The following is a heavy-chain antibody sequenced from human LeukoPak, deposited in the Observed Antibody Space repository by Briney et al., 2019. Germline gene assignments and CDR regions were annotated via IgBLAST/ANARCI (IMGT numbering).Heavy chain of an antibody. CDR3: ARDQYYDSKGWFDP. CDR2: ISAYTGNT. CDR1: GYTFNSHG. V-gene: IGHV1-18*01. J-gene: IGHJ5*02. D-gene: IGHD3-22*01. Sequence: GASVKVSCKASGYTFNSHGFTWARQAPGQGLEWMGWISAYTGNTNYAQRLQGRVTMTTDTSTSTAYMELRSLRSDDTAVYYCARDQYYDSKGWFDPWGQGTLVTVSS.